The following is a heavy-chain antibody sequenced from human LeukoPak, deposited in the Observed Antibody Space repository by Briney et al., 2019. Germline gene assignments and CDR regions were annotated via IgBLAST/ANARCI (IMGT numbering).Heavy chain of an antibody. J-gene: IGHJ4*02. D-gene: IGHD6-19*01. CDR1: GFTFDDYA. V-gene: IGHV3-9*01. CDR2: ISWNSDTI. CDR3: ARILDYHSSGCLDY. Sequence: GRSLRLSCAVSGFTFDDYAMHWVRQVPGKGLEWVSGISWNSDTIDLADSVKGRFTISRDNAKNSLYLQMNSLRAEDTALYFCARILDYHSSGCLDYWGQGTLVTVSS.